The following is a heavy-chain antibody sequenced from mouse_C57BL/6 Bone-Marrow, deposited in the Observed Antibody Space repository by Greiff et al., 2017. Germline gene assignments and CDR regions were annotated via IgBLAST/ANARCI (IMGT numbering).Heavy chain of an antibody. CDR2: ISDGGSYT. CDR1: GFTFSSYA. CDR3: ARALFAY. Sequence: EVQGVESGGGLVKPGGSLKLSCAASGFTFSSYAMSWVRQTPEKRLEWVATISDGGSYTYYPDNVKGRFTSSRDNAKNNLYLQMSHLKSEDTAMYYCARALFAYWGQGTLVTVST. J-gene: IGHJ3*01. V-gene: IGHV5-4*01.